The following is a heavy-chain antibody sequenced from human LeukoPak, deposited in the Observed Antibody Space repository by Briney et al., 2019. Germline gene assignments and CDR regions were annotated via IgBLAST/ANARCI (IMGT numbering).Heavy chain of an antibody. CDR2: INHSGST. CDR1: GGSFSGYY. J-gene: IGHJ3*02. Sequence: PSETLSLTCAVYGGSFSGYYWSWIRQPPGKGLEWIGEINHSGSTNYNPSLKSRVTISVDTSKNQFSLKLSSVAAADTAVYYCARHGPGNNWNYLFRVSGAFDIWGQGTMVTVSS. D-gene: IGHD1-7*01. V-gene: IGHV4-34*01. CDR3: ARHGPGNNWNYLFRVSGAFDI.